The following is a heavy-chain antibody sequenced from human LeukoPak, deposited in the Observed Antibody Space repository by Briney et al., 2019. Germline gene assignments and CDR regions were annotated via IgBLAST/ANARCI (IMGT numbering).Heavy chain of an antibody. V-gene: IGHV3-74*01. CDR3: ARLDILTGNYYYFNF. CDR1: GFTFSSYW. CDR2: ISGDGSTT. Sequence: GGSLRLSCAASGFTFSSYWMHWVRQAPGMGLVWVSRISGDGSTTSYADSVKGRFTISRDNAKNTLYLQMNSLRAEDTAVYYCARLDILTGNYYYFNFWGQGTLVTVSS. D-gene: IGHD3-9*01. J-gene: IGHJ4*02.